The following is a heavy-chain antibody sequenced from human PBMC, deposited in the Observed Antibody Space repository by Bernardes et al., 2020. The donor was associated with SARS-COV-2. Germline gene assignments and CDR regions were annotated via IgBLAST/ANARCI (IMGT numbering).Heavy chain of an antibody. J-gene: IGHJ4*02. CDR3: ARDPAVAGSTSLDH. D-gene: IGHD6-19*01. CDR1: GFTFSSHG. V-gene: IGHV3-33*01. Sequence: GGSLRLSCGASGFTFSSHGMHWVRQAPGKGLEWVAVIWFDGSNKYYGDSVKGRFIISRDNSKNTLYLQMNNLGVEDTGVYYCARDPAVAGSTSLDHWGQGTLVTVSS. CDR2: IWFDGSNK.